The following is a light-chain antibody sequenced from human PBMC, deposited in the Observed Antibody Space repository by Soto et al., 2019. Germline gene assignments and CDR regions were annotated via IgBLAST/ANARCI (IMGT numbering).Light chain of an antibody. CDR2: DGS. CDR3: CSYAGSVV. V-gene: IGLV2-11*01. CDR1: SSDVGGYNY. J-gene: IGLJ2*01. Sequence: QSALTQPRSVSGSPGQSVTISCTGTSSDVGGYNYVSWYQQHPGKAPKLMIYDGSKRPSGVPDRFSGSKSGNTASLTISGLQAEDEADYYCCSYAGSVVFGGGTKVTVL.